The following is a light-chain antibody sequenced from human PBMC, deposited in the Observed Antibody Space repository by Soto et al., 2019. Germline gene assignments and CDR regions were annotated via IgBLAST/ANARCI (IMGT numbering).Light chain of an antibody. Sequence: DIQLTQSPASVSAAVGDRINISCRASQPIKTWLAWYQQKPGKGPKLLIYTASTLETGVPSRFSGSGSGTDFTLTISSLQPEDAAIYSCQHAASFPFPFGPGAKV. J-gene: IGKJ3*01. CDR2: TAS. V-gene: IGKV1-12*02. CDR1: QPIKTW. CDR3: QHAASFPFP.